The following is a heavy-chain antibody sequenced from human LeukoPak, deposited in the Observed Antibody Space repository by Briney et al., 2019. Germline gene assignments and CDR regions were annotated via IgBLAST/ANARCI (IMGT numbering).Heavy chain of an antibody. CDR3: AAHDMLTGYPYFDS. J-gene: IGHJ4*02. CDR1: GLRFSRYG. D-gene: IGHD3-9*01. V-gene: IGHV3-7*01. Sequence: GGSLRLSCAASGLRFSRYGMSWVRQAPGEGPEWVANIQQDGSEMYYVDSVKGRFIISRDNAENSVFLQMNLLRVEDTAVYYCAAHDMLTGYPYFDSWGQGTLVTVSS. CDR2: IQQDGSEM.